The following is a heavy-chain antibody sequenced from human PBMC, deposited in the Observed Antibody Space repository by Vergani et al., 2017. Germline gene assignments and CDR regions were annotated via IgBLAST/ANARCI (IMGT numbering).Heavy chain of an antibody. CDR1: GFTLGQYW. V-gene: IGHV3-74*03. D-gene: IGHD2-21*02. CDR3: ARPRCGGACFMSNWLDT. CDR2: VKSDGNSA. J-gene: IGHJ5*02. Sequence: EVQLVESGGGLVQPGGSLRLSCAASGFTLGQYWMHWVRQTPGTGLEWVSRVKSDGNSAMYADSVKGRFTISRDNSKKTLYLEMKSLRVEDTAVYYCARPRCGGACFMSNWLDTLGQGTLVSVSS.